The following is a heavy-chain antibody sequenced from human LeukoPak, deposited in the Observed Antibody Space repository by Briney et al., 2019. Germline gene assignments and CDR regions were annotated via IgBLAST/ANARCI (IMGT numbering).Heavy chain of an antibody. Sequence: PGRSLRLSCAASGFTFSSYAMYWVRQAPGKGLEWVAVISYDGSNKYYADSVKGRFTISRDNSKNTLYLQMNSLRAEDTAVYYCARDHRLLLRYQLLRWFDPWGQGTLVTVSS. CDR1: GFTFSSYA. CDR3: ARDHRLLLRYQLLRWFDP. CDR2: ISYDGSNK. V-gene: IGHV3-30-3*01. J-gene: IGHJ5*02. D-gene: IGHD2-2*01.